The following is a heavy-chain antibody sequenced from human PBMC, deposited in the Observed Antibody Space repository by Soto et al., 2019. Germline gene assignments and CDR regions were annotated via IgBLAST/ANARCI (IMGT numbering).Heavy chain of an antibody. V-gene: IGHV4-34*01. CDR2: INHSGST. CDR3: ARVPPVATKENWFDP. D-gene: IGHD5-12*01. CDR1: GGSFSGYY. J-gene: IGHJ5*02. Sequence: PSETLSLTCAVYGGSFSGYYWSWIRQPPGKGLEWIGEINHSGSTNYNPSLKSRVTISVDTSKNQFSLKLSSVTAADTAVYYCARVPPVATKENWFDPWGQGTLVTVSS.